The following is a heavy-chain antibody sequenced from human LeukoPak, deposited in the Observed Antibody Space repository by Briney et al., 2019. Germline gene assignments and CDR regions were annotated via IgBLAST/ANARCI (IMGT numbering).Heavy chain of an antibody. V-gene: IGHV3-23*01. CDR3: APDTSQYDY. Sequence: GGSLRLSCAASGFSFSIYAMAWVRQAPGRGLEWVSGISTYSTFYADSVKSRFTISRDNSKNMLFLQMNSLRAEDTAIYYCAPDTSQYDYWGQGTLVTVSS. J-gene: IGHJ4*02. CDR1: GFSFSIYA. CDR2: ISTYST. D-gene: IGHD2-2*01.